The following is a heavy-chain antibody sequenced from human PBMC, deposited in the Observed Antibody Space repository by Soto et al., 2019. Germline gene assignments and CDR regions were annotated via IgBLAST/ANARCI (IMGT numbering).Heavy chain of an antibody. D-gene: IGHD6-13*01. V-gene: IGHV5-51*01. CDR3: ARHGVYSSSWYKDWFDP. Sequence: GESLKISCKGSGYSFTSYWIGWVRQMPGKGLEWMGIIYPSDSDTRYSPSFQDQVTISADKSISTAYLQWSSLKASDTAMYYCARHGVYSSSWYKDWFDPWGQGTLVTVSS. CDR1: GYSFTSYW. J-gene: IGHJ5*02. CDR2: IYPSDSDT.